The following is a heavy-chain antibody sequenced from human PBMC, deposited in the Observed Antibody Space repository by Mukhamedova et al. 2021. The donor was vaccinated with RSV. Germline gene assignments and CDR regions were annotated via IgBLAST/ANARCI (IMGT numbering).Heavy chain of an antibody. CDR2: FDPDGGET. V-gene: IGHV1-24*01. D-gene: IGHD1-26*01. CDR3: ATLARSGSYYIDP. Sequence: GKGLEWMGGFDPDGGETIFAPSFQGRVTMTEDTSTDTAYMELTSLRSDDTAVYFCATLARSGSYYIDPWGQGTLVTVSS. J-gene: IGHJ5*02.